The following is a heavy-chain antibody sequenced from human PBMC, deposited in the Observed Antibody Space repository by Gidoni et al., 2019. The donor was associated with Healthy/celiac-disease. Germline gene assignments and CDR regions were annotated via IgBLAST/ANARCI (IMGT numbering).Heavy chain of an antibody. J-gene: IGHJ4*02. CDR2: ISGSGGST. V-gene: IGHV3-23*01. D-gene: IGHD3-22*01. Sequence: EVQLLESGGGLVHPGGSLRLSCAASGFTFSRYAMSWVRQAPGKGLEWVSAISGSGGSTYYADSVKGRFTISRDNSKNTLYLQMNSLRAEDTAVYYCAKDGPDYYDSSGYYLWGQGTLVTVSS. CDR1: GFTFSRYA. CDR3: AKDGPDYYDSSGYYL.